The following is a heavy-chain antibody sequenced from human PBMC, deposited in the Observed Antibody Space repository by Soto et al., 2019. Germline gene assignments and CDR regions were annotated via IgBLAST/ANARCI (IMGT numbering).Heavy chain of an antibody. CDR2: ISSSSSYI. Sequence: GGSLRLSCAASGFTFSSYSMNWVRQAPGKGLEWVSSISSSSSYIYYADSVKGRFTISRDNAKNSLYLQMNSLRAEDTAVYYCARGRLLSVAAAGNGQYYYYYYYMDVWGKGTTVTVSS. CDR1: GFTFSSYS. CDR3: ARGRLLSVAAAGNGQYYYYYYYMDV. V-gene: IGHV3-21*01. J-gene: IGHJ6*03. D-gene: IGHD6-13*01.